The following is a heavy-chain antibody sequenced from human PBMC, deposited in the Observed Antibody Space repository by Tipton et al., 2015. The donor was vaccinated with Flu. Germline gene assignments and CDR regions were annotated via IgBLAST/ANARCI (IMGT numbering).Heavy chain of an antibody. J-gene: IGHJ6*03. D-gene: IGHD2-15*01. CDR1: GGTFSSYA. Sequence: QSGAEVKKPGSSVKVSCKASGGTFSSYAISWVRQAPGQGLEWMGGIIPIFGTANYAQKFQGRVTITADKSTSTAYMELSSLRSEDTAVYYCARDQGCSGGSCYSRYYYYMDVWGKGTTVTVSS. CDR3: ARDQGCSGGSCYSRYYYYMDV. CDR2: IIPIFGTA. V-gene: IGHV1-69*06.